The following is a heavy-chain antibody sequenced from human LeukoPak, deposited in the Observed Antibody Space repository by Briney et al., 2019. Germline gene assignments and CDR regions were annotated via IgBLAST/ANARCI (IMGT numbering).Heavy chain of an antibody. Sequence: SVKVSCKASGGTFSSYAISWVRQAPGQGLEWMGRIIPILGIANYAQKFQGRVTITADKSTSTAYMELSSLRSEDTAVYYCARGLDYYYSSGHLDYWGQGTLVTVSS. J-gene: IGHJ4*02. CDR2: IIPILGIA. CDR1: GGTFSSYA. CDR3: ARGLDYYYSSGHLDY. D-gene: IGHD3-22*01. V-gene: IGHV1-69*04.